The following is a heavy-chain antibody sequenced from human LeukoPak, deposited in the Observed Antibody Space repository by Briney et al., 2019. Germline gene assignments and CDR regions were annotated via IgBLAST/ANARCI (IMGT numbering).Heavy chain of an antibody. J-gene: IGHJ6*02. V-gene: IGHV4-34*01. CDR2: ITNTGNT. D-gene: IGHD3-10*01. Sequence: GSLRLSCAASGFTFSSYSMNWVRQAPGKGLEWIGTITNTGNTYSNPSLKSRVTISIDTSKTQISLKLTSVTAADTAVFYCARKTPGTSVDVWGQGTPVTVSS. CDR1: GFTFSSYS. CDR3: ARKTPGTSVDV.